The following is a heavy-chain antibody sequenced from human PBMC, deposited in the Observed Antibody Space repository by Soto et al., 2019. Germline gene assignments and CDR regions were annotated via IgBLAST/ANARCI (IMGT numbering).Heavy chain of an antibody. CDR2: ISYDGSNK. V-gene: IGHV3-30-3*01. CDR1: GFTFSSYA. Sequence: QVQLVESGGGVVQPGRSLRLSCAASGFTFSSYAMHWVRQAPGKGLEWVAVISYDGSNKYYADSVKGRFTISRDNSKNTLYLQMNSLRAEDTAVYYCARDLGSSWPRYYFDYWGQGTLVTVSS. CDR3: ARDLGSSWPRYYFDY. J-gene: IGHJ4*02. D-gene: IGHD6-13*01.